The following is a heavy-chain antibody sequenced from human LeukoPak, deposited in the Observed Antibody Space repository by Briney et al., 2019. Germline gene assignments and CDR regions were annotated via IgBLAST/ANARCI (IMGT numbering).Heavy chain of an antibody. CDR1: GFTVGSYE. D-gene: IGHD5-12*01. CDR2: ISRSDSVK. CDR3: ARDWLRLGY. V-gene: IGHV3-48*03. J-gene: IGHJ1*01. Sequence: PGGSLRLSCAASGFTVGSYEMNWVRQAPGKGLEGISYISRSDSVKFYADSVKGRFTISRDNARNSLHLQMNSLRAEDTGVYYCARDWLRLGYWGQGTLVTVSS.